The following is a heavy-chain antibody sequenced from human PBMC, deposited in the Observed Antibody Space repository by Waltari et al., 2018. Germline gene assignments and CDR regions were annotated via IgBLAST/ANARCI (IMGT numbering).Heavy chain of an antibody. V-gene: IGHV1-8*01. CDR1: GYTFTSYD. D-gene: IGHD3-22*01. Sequence: QVQLVQSGAEVKKPGASVKVSCKASGYTFTSYDINWVRQATGQWLEWMGWRNPNSGKTGYAQKFQGRVTMTRNTSISTAYMELSSLRSEDTAVYYCARGSYDSSGYYYLDYWGQGTLVTVSS. J-gene: IGHJ4*02. CDR2: RNPNSGKT. CDR3: ARGSYDSSGYYYLDY.